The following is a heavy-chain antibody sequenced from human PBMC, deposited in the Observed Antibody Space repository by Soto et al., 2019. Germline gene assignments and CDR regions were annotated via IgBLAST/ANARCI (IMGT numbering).Heavy chain of an antibody. CDR1: GFTFSSYG. Sequence: QVQLVESGGGVVQPGRSLRLSCAASGFTFSSYGMHWVRQAPGKGLEWVAVISYDGSNKYYADSVKGRFTISRDNSKNKLYLQMNSLRAEYTAVYYCAKESGSGSKGRYWGQGTLVTVSS. J-gene: IGHJ4*02. CDR3: AKESGSGSKGRY. D-gene: IGHD3-10*01. V-gene: IGHV3-30*18. CDR2: ISYDGSNK.